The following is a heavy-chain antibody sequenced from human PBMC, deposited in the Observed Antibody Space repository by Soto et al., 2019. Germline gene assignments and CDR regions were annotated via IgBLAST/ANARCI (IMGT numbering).Heavy chain of an antibody. CDR2: ISSSGRTI. D-gene: IGHD1-26*01. Sequence: QVHLVESGGGLVKPGGSLRLSCAASGFTLSDFYMSWIRQAPGKGLEWASYISSSGRTIFYADSVRGRFTISRDNAENSLYLQMNSLRAEDTALYYCARNSEHFDYWGQGTLVTVSS. CDR1: GFTLSDFY. J-gene: IGHJ4*02. CDR3: ARNSEHFDY. V-gene: IGHV3-11*01.